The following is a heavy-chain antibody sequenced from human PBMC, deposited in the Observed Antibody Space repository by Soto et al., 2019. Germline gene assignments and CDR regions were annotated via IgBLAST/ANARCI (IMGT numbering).Heavy chain of an antibody. V-gene: IGHV3-9*01. J-gene: IGHJ6*02. D-gene: IGHD6-6*01. CDR1: RFIFDDYA. Sequence: EVQLVESGGGLVQPGRSLRLSCAASRFIFDDYAMHWVRQAPGKGLEWVSVISGNSGSLGYADSVKGRFTISRDNAQNSLYLQMNSLRAEDTALYYCAKDRYSSSAYYYYGMDAWGQGTTVTVSS. CDR2: ISGNSGSL. CDR3: AKDRYSSSAYYYYGMDA.